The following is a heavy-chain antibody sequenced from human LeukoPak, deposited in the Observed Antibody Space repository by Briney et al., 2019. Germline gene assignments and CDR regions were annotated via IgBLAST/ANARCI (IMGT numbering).Heavy chain of an antibody. CDR2: IYHSGST. CDR3: ARVMVRGVIRD. CDR1: GYSISSGYY. D-gene: IGHD3-10*01. V-gene: IGHV4-38-2*02. Sequence: PSETLSLTCTVSGYSISSGYYWGWIRQPPGKGLEWIGSIYHSGSTNYDPSLKSRVTISVDTSKNQFSLKLSSVTAADTAVYYCARVMVRGVIRDWGQGTLVTVSS. J-gene: IGHJ4*02.